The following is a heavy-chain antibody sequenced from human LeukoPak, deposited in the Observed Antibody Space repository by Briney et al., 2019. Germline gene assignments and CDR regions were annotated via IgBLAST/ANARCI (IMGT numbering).Heavy chain of an antibody. Sequence: PGGSLRLSCTASGFTFRDYAMGWVRQAPGKGLEWVGFIRSKNYGGATNNAASVQGRFTISRDNSKNTPYLQMNSLRAEDTAVYYCAKVDDFWSGYYSDYWGQGTLVTVSS. CDR2: IRSKNYGGAT. CDR3: AKVDDFWSGYYSDY. V-gene: IGHV3-49*04. CDR1: GFTFRDYA. D-gene: IGHD3-3*01. J-gene: IGHJ4*02.